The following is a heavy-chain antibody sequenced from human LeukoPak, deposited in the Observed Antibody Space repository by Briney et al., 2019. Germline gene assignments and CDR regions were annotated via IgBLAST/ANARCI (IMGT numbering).Heavy chain of an antibody. D-gene: IGHD3-9*01. J-gene: IGHJ3*02. CDR2: ISYRGTT. V-gene: IGHV4-30-4*01. Sequence: SQTLSLTCTVSGGSISSGRYYWSWLRQPPGKGLEWIGYISYRGTTYHNPSLKSRLTISVDTSKNQFSLKLSSVTAADTAVYYCERRGAYDIDAFDIWGQGTMVTVSS. CDR3: ERRGAYDIDAFDI. CDR1: GGSISSGRYY.